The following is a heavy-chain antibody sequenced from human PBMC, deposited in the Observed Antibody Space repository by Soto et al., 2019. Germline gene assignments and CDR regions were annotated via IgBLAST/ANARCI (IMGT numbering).Heavy chain of an antibody. J-gene: IGHJ5*02. Sequence: QVLLQESGPGLVKPSETLSLTCTVSGGSISSYYWNWIRQPPGKGLEWIGYIHYSGSTNYNPPLKSRVTISVDTSNNQFSLKLSSVTAADTAVYYCATGRFSAMIRGVIMFDPWGQGTLVTVSS. CDR1: GGSISSYY. D-gene: IGHD3-10*01. V-gene: IGHV4-59*01. CDR2: IHYSGST. CDR3: ATGRFSAMIRGVIMFDP.